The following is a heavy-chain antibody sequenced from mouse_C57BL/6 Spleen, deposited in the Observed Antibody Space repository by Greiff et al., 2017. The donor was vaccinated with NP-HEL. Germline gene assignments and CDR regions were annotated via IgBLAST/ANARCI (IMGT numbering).Heavy chain of an antibody. CDR3: ARRAGSSGGYFDV. CDR1: GYTFTSYG. Sequence: QVQLQQSGAELARPGASVKLSCKASGYTFTSYGISWVKQRTGQGLEWIGEIYPRSGNTYYNEKFKGKATLTADKSSSTAYMELRSLTSEDSAVYFCARRAGSSGGYFDVWGTGTTVTVSS. CDR2: IYPRSGNT. D-gene: IGHD1-1*01. V-gene: IGHV1-81*01. J-gene: IGHJ1*03.